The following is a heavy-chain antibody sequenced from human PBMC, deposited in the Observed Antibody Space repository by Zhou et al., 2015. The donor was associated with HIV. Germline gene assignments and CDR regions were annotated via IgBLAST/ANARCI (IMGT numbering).Heavy chain of an antibody. D-gene: IGHD6-19*01. CDR3: ARVVGQSLGIAVAAPPLTRYGMDV. CDR1: GGTFSSYA. CDR2: IIPIFGTA. V-gene: IGHV1-69*01. Sequence: QVQLVQSGAEVKKPGSSVKVSCKASGGTFSSYAISWVRQAPGQGLEWMGGIIPIFGTANYAQKFQGRVTITADESTSTAYMELSSLRSEDTAVYYCARVVGQSLGIAVAAPPLTRYGMDVWGQGDHGHRLL. J-gene: IGHJ6*02.